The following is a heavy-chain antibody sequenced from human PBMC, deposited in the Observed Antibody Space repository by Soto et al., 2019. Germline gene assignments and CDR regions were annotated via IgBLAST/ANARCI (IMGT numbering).Heavy chain of an antibody. CDR1: DDSIWDSTYY. V-gene: IGHV4-39*07. CDR3: ARARPPLDY. Sequence: PSETLSLTFTVSDDSIWDSTYYWGWIRQPPGKGPEWIGNIYYSGGSNYNPSLKSRVTISVDTSKNQFSLKLSSVTAADTAVYYCARARPPLDYWGQGTLVTVSS. CDR2: IYYSGGS. J-gene: IGHJ4*02.